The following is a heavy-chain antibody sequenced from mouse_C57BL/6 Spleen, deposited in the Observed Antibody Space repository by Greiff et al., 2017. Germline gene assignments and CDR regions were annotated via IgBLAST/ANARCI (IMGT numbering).Heavy chain of an antibody. J-gene: IGHJ2*01. CDR2: IDPETGGT. CDR1: GYTFTDYE. Sequence: QVQLQQSGAELVRPGASVTLSCKASGYTFTDYEMHWVKQTPVHGLEWIGAIDPETGGTAYNQKFKGKAILTADKSSSTAYMELRSLTSEDSAVYYCTERREGSFDYWGQGTTLTVSS. CDR3: TERREGSFDY. V-gene: IGHV1-15*01.